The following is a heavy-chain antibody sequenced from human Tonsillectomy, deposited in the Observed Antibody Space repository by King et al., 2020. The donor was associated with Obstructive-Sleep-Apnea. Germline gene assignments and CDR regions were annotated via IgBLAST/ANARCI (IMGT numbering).Heavy chain of an antibody. CDR2: ISFDGSNK. J-gene: IGHJ4*02. Sequence: VQLVESGGGVVQPGRSLRLSCAASGFIFSSYGMHWVRQAPGKGLEWVAVISFDGSNKYYADSVKVRFTISRDNSKNTLYLQMNSLRAEDTAVYYCAKVGGSGSYYGYYFDYWGQGTLVTVSS. CDR3: AKVGGSGSYYGYYFDY. CDR1: GFIFSSYG. V-gene: IGHV3-30*18. D-gene: IGHD3-10*01.